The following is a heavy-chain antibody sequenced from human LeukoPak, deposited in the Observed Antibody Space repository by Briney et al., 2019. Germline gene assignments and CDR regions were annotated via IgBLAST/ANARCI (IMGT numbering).Heavy chain of an antibody. J-gene: IGHJ3*02. CDR3: AKTGDSSGWYPPLGAFDI. CDR1: GFTFSSYA. CDR2: ISGSGGST. V-gene: IGHV3-23*01. D-gene: IGHD6-19*01. Sequence: GGSLRLSCAASGFTFSSYAMSWVRQAPGKGLEWVSAISGSGGSTYYADSVKGRFTISRDNSKNTLYLQMNSLRAEDTAVYYCAKTGDSSGWYPPLGAFDIWGQGTMVIVSS.